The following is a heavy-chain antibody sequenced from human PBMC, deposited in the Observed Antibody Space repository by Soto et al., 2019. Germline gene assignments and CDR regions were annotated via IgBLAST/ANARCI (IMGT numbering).Heavy chain of an antibody. CDR2: TYYSGST. CDR3: ARDGADYYGSGNYYTVY. CDR1: GGSISSGDYY. D-gene: IGHD3-10*01. J-gene: IGHJ4*02. V-gene: IGHV4-30-4*01. Sequence: SETLSLTCTVSGGSISSGDYYWSWIRQPPGKGLEWIGYTYYSGSTYYNPSLKSRVTISVDTSKNQFSLKLSSVTAADTAVYYCARDGADYYGSGNYYTVYWGQGTLVTVSS.